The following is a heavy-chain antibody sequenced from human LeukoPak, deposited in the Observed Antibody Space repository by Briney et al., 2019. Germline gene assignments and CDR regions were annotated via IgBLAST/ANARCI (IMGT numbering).Heavy chain of an antibody. CDR1: GFTFSIYA. D-gene: IGHD1-26*01. CDR2: ISGSGGST. Sequence: GGSLRLSCAASGFTFSIYAMSWVRQAPGKGLEWVSVISGSGGSTYYADSVKGRFTFSRDNSKNTLYLQMNSLRAEDTAVYYCVKFKVGELDYWGQGTLVTVSS. J-gene: IGHJ4*02. CDR3: VKFKVGELDY. V-gene: IGHV3-23*01.